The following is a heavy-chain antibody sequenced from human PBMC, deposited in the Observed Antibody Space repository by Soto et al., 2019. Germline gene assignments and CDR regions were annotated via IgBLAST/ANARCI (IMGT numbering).Heavy chain of an antibody. CDR3: ARDRSGKGGNWFDP. CDR1: GGSISSGDYY. D-gene: IGHD6-13*01. CDR2: IYYSGST. V-gene: IGHV4-30-4*01. Sequence: SETLSLTCTVSGGSISSGDYYWSWIRQPPGKGLEWIGYIYYSGSTYYNPSLKSRVTISVDTSKNQFSLKLSSVTAADTAVYYCARDRSGKGGNWFDPWGQGTLVTVSS. J-gene: IGHJ5*02.